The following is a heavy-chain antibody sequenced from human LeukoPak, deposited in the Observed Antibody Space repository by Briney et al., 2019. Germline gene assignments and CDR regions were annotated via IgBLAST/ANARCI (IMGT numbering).Heavy chain of an antibody. J-gene: IGHJ4*02. CDR2: IHYSGST. Sequence: SETLSLTCTVSGGSVSGHYWSWIRQPPGKGLEWIGHIHYSGSTNYNAPLKSRVTMSVDTSKNHFSLNLSSVTAADTAVYYCARDIRVVGATLYFDFWAREPWSPSPQ. V-gene: IGHV4-59*02. D-gene: IGHD1-26*01. CDR1: GGSVSGHY. CDR3: ARDIRVVGATLYFDF.